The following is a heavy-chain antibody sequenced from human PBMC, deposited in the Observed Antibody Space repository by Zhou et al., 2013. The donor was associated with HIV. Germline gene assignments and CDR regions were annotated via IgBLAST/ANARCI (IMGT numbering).Heavy chain of an antibody. CDR2: IIPIFGTA. V-gene: IGHV1-69*05. D-gene: IGHD6-6*01. Sequence: QVQLVQSGAEVKKPGSSVKVSCKASGGTFSSFDISWVRQAPGQGLEWMGGIIPIFGTAKYAQKFQGRVTITTDESTSTAYMDLSSLRSEDTAIYYCARDSGIAARPSFDYWGQGTLVTVSS. CDR3: ARDSGIAARPSFDY. CDR1: GGTFSSFD. J-gene: IGHJ4*02.